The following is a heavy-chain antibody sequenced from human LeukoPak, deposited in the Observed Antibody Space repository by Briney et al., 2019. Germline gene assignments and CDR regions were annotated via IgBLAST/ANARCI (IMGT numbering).Heavy chain of an antibody. Sequence: SETLSLTCTVSGGSISSYYWSWIRQTAGKGLEWIGRIYTSGSTNYNPSLKSRVTMSVDTSKNQFSLKLSSVTAADTAVYYCARDPRSGKYAAWFDPWGQGTLVTVSS. CDR2: IYTSGST. CDR1: GGSISSYY. V-gene: IGHV4-4*07. CDR3: ARDPRSGKYAAWFDP. J-gene: IGHJ5*02. D-gene: IGHD5-12*01.